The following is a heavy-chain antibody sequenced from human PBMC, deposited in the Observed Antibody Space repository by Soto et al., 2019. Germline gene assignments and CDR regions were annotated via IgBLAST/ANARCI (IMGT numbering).Heavy chain of an antibody. Sequence: GGSLRLSCAASGFTFSSYWMSWVRQAPGKGLEWVANIKQDGSEKYYVDSVKGRFTISRDNAKNSLYLQMNSLRAEDTAVYYCARDRSLVATSYYFDYWGQGTLVTVSS. J-gene: IGHJ4*02. V-gene: IGHV3-7*01. CDR3: ARDRSLVATSYYFDY. D-gene: IGHD5-12*01. CDR2: IKQDGSEK. CDR1: GFTFSSYW.